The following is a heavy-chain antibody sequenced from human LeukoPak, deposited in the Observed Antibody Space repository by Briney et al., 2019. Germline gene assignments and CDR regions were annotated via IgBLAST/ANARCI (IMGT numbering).Heavy chain of an antibody. CDR3: AAMTTVTNTLDY. V-gene: IGHV3-30*02. CDR2: IRYDGSNK. Sequence: PGGSLRLSCAASGFTLSSYGMHWVRQAPGKGPEWVAFIRYDGSNKYYADSVKGRFTISRDNSKNTLYLQMNSLRAEDTAVYYCAAMTTVTNTLDYWGQGTLVTVSS. J-gene: IGHJ4*02. D-gene: IGHD4-11*01. CDR1: GFTLSSYG.